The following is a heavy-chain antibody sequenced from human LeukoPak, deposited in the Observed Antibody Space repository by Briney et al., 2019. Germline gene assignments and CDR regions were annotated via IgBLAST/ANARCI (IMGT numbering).Heavy chain of an antibody. J-gene: IGHJ4*02. CDR2: INHSGST. CDR1: GGSFSRYY. V-gene: IGHV4-34*01. Sequence: SETLSLICAVYGGSFSRYYWSWIRQPPGGGLEWIGEINHSGSTNYNPSLKIRVTISVDTSKNQFSLKLSSVTAADTAVYYCARGDYGDYVADYWGQGTLVTVSS. D-gene: IGHD4-17*01. CDR3: ARGDYGDYVADY.